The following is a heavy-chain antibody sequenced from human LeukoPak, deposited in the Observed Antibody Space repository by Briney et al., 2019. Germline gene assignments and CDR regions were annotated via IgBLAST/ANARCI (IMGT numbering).Heavy chain of an antibody. Sequence: GGSLRLSCAASGFTFSSIAMHWVRQAPGKGLEWVAVISYDGSTTYYADSVKGRFTISRDNSKNFLYLQMNSLRVEDTAVYYCVKAPSTSCYAALDYWGQGTLVTVSS. CDR3: VKAPSTSCYAALDY. CDR2: ISYDGSTT. V-gene: IGHV3-30-3*01. D-gene: IGHD2-2*01. CDR1: GFTFSSIA. J-gene: IGHJ4*02.